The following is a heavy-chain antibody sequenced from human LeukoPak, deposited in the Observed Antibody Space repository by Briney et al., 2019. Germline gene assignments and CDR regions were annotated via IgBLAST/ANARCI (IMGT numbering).Heavy chain of an antibody. V-gene: IGHV3-23*01. J-gene: IGHJ6*02. D-gene: IGHD4-17*01. Sequence: GGSLRLSCAASGFTFSSYAMSWVRQAPGKGLEWVSAISGSGGSTYYADSVKGRFTISRDNSKNTLYLQMNSLRAEDTVVYYCAKITHGDYSDYYGMDVWGQGTTVTVSS. CDR2: ISGSGGST. CDR3: AKITHGDYSDYYGMDV. CDR1: GFTFSSYA.